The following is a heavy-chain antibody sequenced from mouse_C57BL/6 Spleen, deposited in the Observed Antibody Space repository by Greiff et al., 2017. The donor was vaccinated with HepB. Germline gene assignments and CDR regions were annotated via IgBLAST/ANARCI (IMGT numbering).Heavy chain of an antibody. CDR2: ISDGGSYT. CDR3: ARYSNYDAYYAMDY. CDR1: GFTFSSYA. V-gene: IGHV5-4*01. D-gene: IGHD2-5*01. J-gene: IGHJ4*01. Sequence: EVQVVESGGGLVKPGGSLKLSCAASGFTFSSYAMSWVRQTPEKRLEWVATISDGGSYTYYPDNVKGRFTISRDNAKNNLYLQMSHLKSEDTAMYYCARYSNYDAYYAMDYWGQGTSVTVSS.